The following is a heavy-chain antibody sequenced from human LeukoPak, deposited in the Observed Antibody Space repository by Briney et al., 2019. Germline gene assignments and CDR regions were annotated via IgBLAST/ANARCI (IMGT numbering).Heavy chain of an antibody. V-gene: IGHV1-3*01. CDR1: GYTFTSYA. CDR2: INAGNGNT. J-gene: IGHJ4*02. CDR3: VRGVIAVAGTPFDY. D-gene: IGHD6-19*01. Sequence: ASVKVSCKASGYTFTSYAMHWVRQAPGQRLEWMGWINAGNGNTKYSQEFQGRVTITRDTSASTAYMELSSLRSEDTAVYYCVRGVIAVAGTPFDYWGQGTLVTVSS.